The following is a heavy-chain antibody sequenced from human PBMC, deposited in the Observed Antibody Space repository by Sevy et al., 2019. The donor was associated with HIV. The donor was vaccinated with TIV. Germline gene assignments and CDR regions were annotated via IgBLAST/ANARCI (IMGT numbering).Heavy chain of an antibody. CDR3: TRWKGLQSIFDY. CDR2: LKSKADGGTV. CDR1: GFTFGDYA. D-gene: IGHD1-1*01. J-gene: IGHJ4*02. Sequence: GGSLRLSCTTSGFTFGDYAMNWVRQAPGKGLEWVAFLKSKADGGTVDHAASVKGRFTISRADSKSIAYLPMNDLTTEDTGVYYCTRWKGLQSIFDYWGQGALVTVSS. V-gene: IGHV3-49*04.